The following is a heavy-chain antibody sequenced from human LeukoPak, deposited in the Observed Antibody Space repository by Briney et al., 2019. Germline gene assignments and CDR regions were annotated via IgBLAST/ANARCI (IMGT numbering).Heavy chain of an antibody. V-gene: IGHV3-23*01. J-gene: IGHJ4*02. CDR1: GFTVSSNY. CDR2: ISGSGGST. D-gene: IGHD6-19*01. Sequence: PGGSLRLSCAASGFTVSSNYMSWVRQAPGKGLEWVSAISGSGGSTYYADSVKGRFTISRDNSKNTLYLQMNSLRAEDTAVYYCAKDLQQWLELFDYWGQGTLVTVSS. CDR3: AKDLQQWLELFDY.